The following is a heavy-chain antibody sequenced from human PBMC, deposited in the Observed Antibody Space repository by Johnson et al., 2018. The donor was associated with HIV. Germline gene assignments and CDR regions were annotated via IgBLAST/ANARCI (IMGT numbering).Heavy chain of an antibody. CDR1: GFTFSSYW. CDR3: ARPIAAHGVVDAFDI. CDR2: IKQDGSEK. D-gene: IGHD6-13*01. V-gene: IGHV3-7*05. Sequence: VQLVESGGGLVQPGGSLRLSCAASGFTFSSYWMSWVRQAPGKGLEWVANIKQDGSEKYYVDSVKGRFTISRDNAKNSLYLQMNSLRAEDTAVYYCARPIAAHGVVDAFDIWGPGTMVTVSS. J-gene: IGHJ3*02.